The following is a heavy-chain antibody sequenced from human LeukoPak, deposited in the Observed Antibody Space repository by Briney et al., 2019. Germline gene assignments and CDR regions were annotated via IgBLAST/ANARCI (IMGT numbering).Heavy chain of an antibody. V-gene: IGHV4-61*02. CDR1: GGSISSGIYY. CDR3: ARELHTYYYDSSGYYYAHYFDY. D-gene: IGHD3-22*01. Sequence: SETLSLTCTVSGGSISSGIYYWSWIRQPAGKGLEWIGRIYTSGSTNYNPSLKSRVTISVDTSKNQFSLKLSSVTAADTAVYYCARELHTYYYDSSGYYYAHYFDYWGQGTLVTVSS. J-gene: IGHJ4*02. CDR2: IYTSGST.